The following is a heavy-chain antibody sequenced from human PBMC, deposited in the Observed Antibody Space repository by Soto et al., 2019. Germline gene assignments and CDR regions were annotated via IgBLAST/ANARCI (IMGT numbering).Heavy chain of an antibody. CDR3: AKHYNLYYYYYYYGMDV. Sequence: GGSLRLSCAASGFTFSSYAMSWVRQAPGKGLEWVSAISGSGGSTYYADSVKGRFTISRDNSKNTLYLQMNSLRAEDTAVYYCAKHYNLYYYYYYYGMDVWGQGTTVTVSS. J-gene: IGHJ6*02. CDR2: ISGSGGST. CDR1: GFTFSSYA. D-gene: IGHD1-26*01. V-gene: IGHV3-23*01.